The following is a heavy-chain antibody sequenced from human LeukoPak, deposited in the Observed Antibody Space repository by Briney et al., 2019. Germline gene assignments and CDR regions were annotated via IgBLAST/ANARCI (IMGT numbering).Heavy chain of an antibody. Sequence: GGSLRLSCAASGFTFSSDAMSWVRQAPGKGVEGVSAISGSGGSTYYADSVKGRFTISRDNSKNTLYLQMNSLRAEDTAVYYCATHSSGWYRDWFDPWGQGTLVTVSS. CDR3: ATHSSGWYRDWFDP. V-gene: IGHV3-23*01. CDR1: GFTFSSDA. CDR2: ISGSGGST. D-gene: IGHD6-19*01. J-gene: IGHJ5*02.